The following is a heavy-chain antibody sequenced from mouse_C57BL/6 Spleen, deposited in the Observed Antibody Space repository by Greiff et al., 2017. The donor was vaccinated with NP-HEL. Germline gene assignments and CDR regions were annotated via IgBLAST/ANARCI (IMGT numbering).Heavy chain of an antibody. CDR2: IYPNSGST. V-gene: IGHV1-64*01. D-gene: IGHD1-1*02. CDR3: ARCGSYGYFDV. J-gene: IGHJ1*03. Sequence: QVQLQQPGAELVKPGASVKLSCKASGYTFTSYWMHWVKQRPGQGLEWIGMIYPNSGSTNYNEKFKSKATLTVDKSSSTAYMQLSSLTSEDSAVYYCARCGSYGYFDVWGTGTTVTVSS. CDR1: GYTFTSYW.